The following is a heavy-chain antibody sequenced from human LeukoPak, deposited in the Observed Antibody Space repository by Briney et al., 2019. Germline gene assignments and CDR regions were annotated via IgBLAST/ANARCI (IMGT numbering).Heavy chain of an antibody. V-gene: IGHV1-46*01. J-gene: IGHJ5*02. CDR2: INPSGGST. CDR1: GYTFTNYG. Sequence: ASVKVSCKASGYTFTNYGISWVRQAPGQGLEWMGIINPSGGSTSYAQKFQGRVTMTRDTSTSTVYMELSSLRSEDTAVYYCARAHGDYGNWFDPWGQGTLVTVSS. D-gene: IGHD4-17*01. CDR3: ARAHGDYGNWFDP.